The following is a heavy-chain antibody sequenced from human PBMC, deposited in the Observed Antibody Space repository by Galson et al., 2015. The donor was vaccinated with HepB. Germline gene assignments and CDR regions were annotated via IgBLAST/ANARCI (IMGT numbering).Heavy chain of an antibody. CDR3: ARELPPPDIVVVPAAMRGSLDYYGMDV. D-gene: IGHD2-2*01. CDR1: GDSVSSNSAA. Sequence: CAISGDSVSSNSAAWNWIRQSPSRGLEWLGRTYYRSKWYNDYAVSVKSRITINPDTSKNQFSLQLNSVTPEDTAVYYCARELPPPDIVVVPAAMRGSLDYYGMDVWGQGTTVTVSS. CDR2: TYYRSKWYN. V-gene: IGHV6-1*01. J-gene: IGHJ6*02.